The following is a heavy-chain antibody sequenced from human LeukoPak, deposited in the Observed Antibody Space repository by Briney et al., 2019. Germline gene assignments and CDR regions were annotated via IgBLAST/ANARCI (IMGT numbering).Heavy chain of an antibody. CDR3: ARESGYYDSSGYSS. J-gene: IGHJ5*02. CDR1: GGSISSGGYY. CDR2: IYYSGST. V-gene: IGHV4-31*03. D-gene: IGHD3-22*01. Sequence: SRTLSLTCTVSGGSISSGGYYWSWIRQHPGKGLEWIGYIYYSGSTYYNPSLKSRVTISVDTSKNQFSLKLSSVTAADTAVYYCARESGYYDSSGYSSWGQGTLVTVSS.